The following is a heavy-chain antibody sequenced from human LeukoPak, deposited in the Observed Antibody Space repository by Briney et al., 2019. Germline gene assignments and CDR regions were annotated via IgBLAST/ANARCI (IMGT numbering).Heavy chain of an antibody. CDR1: GFTFTTYA. CDR3: AKDYGPKQLVFFDS. CDR2: ISASGTNR. V-gene: IGHV3-23*01. D-gene: IGHD6-13*01. J-gene: IGHJ4*02. Sequence: GGSLRLSCSASGFTFTTYAMAWVRQAPGTGLGWVSAISASGTNRYYADSVKGRFTISRDNSKNTLYLQMNSLRAEDTAVYYCAKDYGPKQLVFFDSWGQGTLVTVSS.